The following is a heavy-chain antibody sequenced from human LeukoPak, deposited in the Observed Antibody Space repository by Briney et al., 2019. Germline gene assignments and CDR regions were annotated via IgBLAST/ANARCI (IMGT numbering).Heavy chain of an antibody. CDR3: ARGEHSSFDY. CDR2: ISGSGGST. CDR1: GFTFSSYA. J-gene: IGHJ4*02. Sequence: GGSLRLSCAASGFTFSSYAMSWVRQAPGKGLEWVSAISGSGGSTYYADSVKGRFTISRDNAKNTLSLQMNSLRAEDTAVYYCARGEHSSFDYWGQGTLVTVSS. D-gene: IGHD6-6*01. V-gene: IGHV3-23*01.